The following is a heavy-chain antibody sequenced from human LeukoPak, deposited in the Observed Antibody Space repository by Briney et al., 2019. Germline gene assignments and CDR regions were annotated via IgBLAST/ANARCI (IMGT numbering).Heavy chain of an antibody. D-gene: IGHD5-12*01. CDR3: ARHGYSGYDPHPTGMDV. CDR2: IYYSGST. Sequence: SETLSLTCTVSGGSISSYYWSWIRRPPGKGLEWIGYIYYSGSTNYNPSLKSRVTISVDTSKNQFSLKLSSVTAADTAVYYCARHGYSGYDPHPTGMDVWGQGTTVTVSS. V-gene: IGHV4-59*08. CDR1: GGSISSYY. J-gene: IGHJ6*02.